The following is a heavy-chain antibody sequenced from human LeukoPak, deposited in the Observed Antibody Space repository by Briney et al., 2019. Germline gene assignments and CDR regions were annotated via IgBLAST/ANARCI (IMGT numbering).Heavy chain of an antibody. D-gene: IGHD3-10*01. CDR3: AKDVFTMVRGVLEY. V-gene: IGHV3-9*01. CDR2: ISWNSGTI. J-gene: IGHJ4*02. CDR1: GFTFDDYA. Sequence: QTGGSLRLSCAASGFTFDDYAMHWFRQAPGKGLEWVSGISWNSGTIGYADSVKGRFTISRDNAKNSLYLQMNSLRAEDTALYYCAKDVFTMVRGVLEYWGQGTLVTVSS.